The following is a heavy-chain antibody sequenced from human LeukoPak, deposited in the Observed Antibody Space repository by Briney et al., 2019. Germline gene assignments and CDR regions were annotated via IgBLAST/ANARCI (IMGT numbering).Heavy chain of an antibody. D-gene: IGHD6-13*01. CDR1: GGSIGSSSYY. Sequence: PSETLSLTCTVSGGSIGSSSYYWGWIRQPPGKGLEWIGSIYYSGSTYYNPSLKSRVTISVDTSKNQFSLKLSSVTAADTAVYYCARHVTLAAAGHDAFYICGQGTMVTVSS. CDR3: ARHVTLAAAGHDAFYI. J-gene: IGHJ3*02. CDR2: IYYSGST. V-gene: IGHV4-39*01.